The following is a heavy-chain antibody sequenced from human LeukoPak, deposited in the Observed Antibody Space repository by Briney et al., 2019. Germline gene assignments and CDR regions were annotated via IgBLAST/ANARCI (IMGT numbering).Heavy chain of an antibody. CDR3: AKDPYNSILYRLGD. CDR2: ISGSGGST. J-gene: IGHJ4*02. D-gene: IGHD3-10*01. V-gene: IGHV3-23*01. Sequence: GGSLRLSCAASGFTFSSYAMSWVRQAPGKELEWVSGISGSGGSTYYADSVKGRFTISRDNSKNTLYLQVNSLRAEDTAIYHCAKDPYNSILYRLGDWGQGTLVTVSS. CDR1: GFTFSSYA.